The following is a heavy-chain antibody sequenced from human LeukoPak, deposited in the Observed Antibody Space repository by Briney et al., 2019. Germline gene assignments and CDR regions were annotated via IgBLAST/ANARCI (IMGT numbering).Heavy chain of an antibody. D-gene: IGHD3-10*01. CDR1: GVIFSSYG. J-gene: IGHJ4*02. Sequence: GGSLRLSCAASGVIFSSYGMHWVRQAPGKGLEWVAFIRYDGSNKDYADSVKGRFTISRDNSKKTLYLQMNSLRAEDAAVYYCAKQRTYTYASEGFWGQGTLVTVSS. CDR2: IRYDGSNK. CDR3: AKQRTYTYASEGF. V-gene: IGHV3-30*02.